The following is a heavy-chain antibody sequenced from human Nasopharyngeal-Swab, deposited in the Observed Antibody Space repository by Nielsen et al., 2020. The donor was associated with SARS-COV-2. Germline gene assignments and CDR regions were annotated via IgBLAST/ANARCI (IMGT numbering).Heavy chain of an antibody. CDR3: ARAGIAAAGDFDY. CDR2: ISAYNGNT. D-gene: IGHD6-13*01. J-gene: IGHJ4*02. V-gene: IGHV1-18*01. Sequence: GRHAPEQGLERMGWISAYNGNTNYAQKLQGRVTMTTDTSTSTAYMELRSLRSDDTAVYYCARAGIAAAGDFDYWGQGTLVTVSS.